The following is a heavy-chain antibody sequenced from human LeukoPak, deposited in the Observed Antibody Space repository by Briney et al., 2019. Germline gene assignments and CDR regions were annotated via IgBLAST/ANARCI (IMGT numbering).Heavy chain of an antibody. J-gene: IGHJ4*02. CDR2: VSYDGSDK. V-gene: IGHV3-30*03. D-gene: IGHD1-1*01. CDR1: GFTFSTYG. CDR3: ARERKYDSNFDY. Sequence: GGSLRLSCAASGFTFSTYGMHWVRQAPGKGLEWVAIVSYDGSDKYYADSVKGRFTVSRDNAKNTLYLQMNSLRAEDTAVYYCARERKYDSNFDYWGQGTLVTVSS.